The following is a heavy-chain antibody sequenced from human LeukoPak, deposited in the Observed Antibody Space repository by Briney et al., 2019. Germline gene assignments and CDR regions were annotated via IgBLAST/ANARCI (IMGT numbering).Heavy chain of an antibody. CDR2: ISSSSTI. D-gene: IGHD6-13*01. CDR3: ARAGSGFDTSSSWFQYYYGMDV. Sequence: GGSLRLSCAASGFTVSSNYMSWVRQAPGKGLEWVSYISSSSTIYYADSVKGRFTISRDNAKNSLYLQMNSPRAEDTAVYYCARAGSGFDTSSSWFQYYYGMDVWGQGTTVTVSS. CDR1: GFTVSSNY. J-gene: IGHJ6*02. V-gene: IGHV3-69-1*01.